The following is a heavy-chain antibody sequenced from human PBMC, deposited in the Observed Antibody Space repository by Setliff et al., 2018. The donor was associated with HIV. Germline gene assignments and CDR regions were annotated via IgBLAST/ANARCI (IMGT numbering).Heavy chain of an antibody. CDR1: GGSFSGYY. D-gene: IGHD6-13*01. Sequence: PSETLSLTCVVYGGSFSGYYWSWIRQPPGKGLEWIGEINHSGSTSYNPSLSSRLTISVDTSKNQVSLRLSSVTAADTGVYYCARHKDPPGSRWIFYYYYMDLWGGGTTVTVSS. CDR2: INHSGST. V-gene: IGHV4-34*01. CDR3: ARHKDPPGSRWIFYYYYMDL. J-gene: IGHJ6*03.